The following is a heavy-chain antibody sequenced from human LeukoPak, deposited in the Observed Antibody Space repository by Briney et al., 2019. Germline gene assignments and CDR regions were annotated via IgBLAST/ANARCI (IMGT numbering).Heavy chain of an antibody. J-gene: IGHJ4*02. V-gene: IGHV1-2*02. D-gene: IGHD6-6*01. CDR2: INPNSGGT. Sequence: GASVKVSCKASGYTFTGYYMHWVRQAPGQGLEWMGWINPNSGGTDYAQKFQGRVTMTRDTSISTAYMELSRLRSDDTAVYYCARANQGSGGIAARSSLFDYWGQGTLVTVSS. CDR1: GYTFTGYY. CDR3: ARANQGSGGIAARSSLFDY.